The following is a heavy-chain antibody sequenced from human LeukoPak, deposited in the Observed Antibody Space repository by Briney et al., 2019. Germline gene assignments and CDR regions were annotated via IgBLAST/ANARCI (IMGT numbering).Heavy chain of an antibody. CDR2: SYYTGDS. J-gene: IGHJ3*02. V-gene: IGHV4-59*08. D-gene: IGHD2-8*01. CDR3: ARRVHNRGLYDLGAFDI. CDR1: GGSISSSY. Sequence: SETLSLTCSVSGGSISSSYWNWIRQPPGRGLEWIGYSYYTGDSNYSPSLKSRVTISFATSKNQLSPRLRSVTATDTAVYYCARRVHNRGLYDLGAFDIWGQGTMVTVSS.